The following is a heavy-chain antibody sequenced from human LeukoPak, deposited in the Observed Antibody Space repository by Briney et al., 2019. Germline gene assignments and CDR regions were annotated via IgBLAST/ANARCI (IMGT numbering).Heavy chain of an antibody. CDR2: IYSDNT. V-gene: IGHV3-53*01. Sequence: GGSLRLSCTVSGFTVSSNSMSWVRQAPGKGLEWVSFIYSDNTHYSDSVKGRFTISRDNSNNTLYLQMNSLRVEDTAVYYCAKETHSSSRYSFRWFDPWGQGTLVTVSS. J-gene: IGHJ5*02. CDR3: AKETHSSSRYSFRWFDP. CDR1: GFTVSSNS. D-gene: IGHD6-13*01.